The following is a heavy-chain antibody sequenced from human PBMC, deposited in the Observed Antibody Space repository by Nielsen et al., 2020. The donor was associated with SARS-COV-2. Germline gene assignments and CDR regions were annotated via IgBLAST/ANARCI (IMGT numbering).Heavy chain of an antibody. D-gene: IGHD1-1*01. CDR3: VKAWAYNDY. CDR2: ISSNGGST. J-gene: IGHJ4*02. CDR1: GFTFSSYA. Sequence: GESLKISCSASGFTFSSYAMHWVRQAPGKGLEYVSAISSNGGSTYCADSVKGRFTISRDNSKNTLYLQMSSLRAEDTAVYYCVKAWAYNDYWGQGTLVTVSS. V-gene: IGHV3-64D*06.